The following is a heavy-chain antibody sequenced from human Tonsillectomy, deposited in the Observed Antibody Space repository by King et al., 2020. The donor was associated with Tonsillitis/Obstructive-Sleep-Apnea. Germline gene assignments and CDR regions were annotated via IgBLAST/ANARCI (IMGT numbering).Heavy chain of an antibody. Sequence: VQLVESGGGLVKPGGSLRLSCAASGFTFSDYYMSWIRQAPGKGLEWVSYISSSGTTIYYADSVKGRFTISRDNAKNSLYLQMNSLRAEDTAVYYCAREGPGGSYLVNYYYYYMDVWGKGTTVTVSS. J-gene: IGHJ6*03. CDR2: ISSSGTTI. D-gene: IGHD1-26*01. CDR1: GFTFSDYY. CDR3: AREGPGGSYLVNYYYYYMDV. V-gene: IGHV3-11*01.